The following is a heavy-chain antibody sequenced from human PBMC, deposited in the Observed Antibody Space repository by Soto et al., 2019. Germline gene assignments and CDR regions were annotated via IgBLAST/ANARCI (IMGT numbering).Heavy chain of an antibody. CDR3: ARDLTGTTGWFDP. Sequence: PSETLSLTCTVSGGSISSYYWSWIRQPPGKGLEWIGYIYYSGSTNYNPSLKSRVTISVDTSKNQFSLKLSSVTAADTAVYYCARDLTGTTGWFDPWGQGTLVTVSS. D-gene: IGHD1-7*01. J-gene: IGHJ5*02. CDR2: IYYSGST. CDR1: GGSISSYY. V-gene: IGHV4-4*08.